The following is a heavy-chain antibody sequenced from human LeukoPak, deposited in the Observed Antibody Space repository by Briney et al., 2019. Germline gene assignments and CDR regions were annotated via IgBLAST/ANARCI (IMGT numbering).Heavy chain of an antibody. V-gene: IGHV3-23*01. CDR3: VKLGQQATEIVF. CDR2: ITNGGDGT. D-gene: IGHD6-13*01. CDR1: GFTFSNSD. J-gene: IGHJ4*02. Sequence: GGSLRLSCAASGFTFSNSDMTWVRQAPGKGLEWVSVITNGGDGTNYADSVKGRFTISRDNSKNTLSLQMNSLRAEDTAVYYCVKLGQQATEIVFWGQGTLVTVSS.